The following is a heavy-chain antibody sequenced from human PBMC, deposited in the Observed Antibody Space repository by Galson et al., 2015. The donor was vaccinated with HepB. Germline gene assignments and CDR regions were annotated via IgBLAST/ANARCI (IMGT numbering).Heavy chain of an antibody. J-gene: IGHJ4*02. CDR3: ARGVGFYSYFLFDK. D-gene: IGHD4-11*01. V-gene: IGHV4-30-4*07. CDR2: IYYSGRN. Sequence: TFGDYAMSWIRQPPGKGLEWIGYIYYSGRNDYTPSLEGRVSIFVDTSKNQFSLNLRNVTAADTAVYYCARGVGFYSYFLFDKWGQGALVSVSS. CDR1: TFGDYA.